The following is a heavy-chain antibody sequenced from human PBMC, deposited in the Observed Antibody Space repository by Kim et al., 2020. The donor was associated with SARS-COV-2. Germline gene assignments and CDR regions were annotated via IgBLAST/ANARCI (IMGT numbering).Heavy chain of an antibody. CDR3: ARQRLGDDDFDY. D-gene: IGHD3-10*01. V-gene: IGHV4-39*01. CDR1: GGSISSSSYY. CDR2: IYYSGST. J-gene: IGHJ4*02. Sequence: SETLSLTCTVSGGSISSSSYYWGWIRQPPGKGLEWIGSIYYSGSTFYNPSLKSRLTISVDTSKNQFSLKLSSVTAADTAVYYCARQRLGDDDFDYWGQGTLVTVSS.